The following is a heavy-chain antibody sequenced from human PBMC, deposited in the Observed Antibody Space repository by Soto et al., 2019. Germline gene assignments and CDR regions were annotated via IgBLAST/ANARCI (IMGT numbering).Heavy chain of an antibody. CDR1: GYTFTNYG. D-gene: IGHD3-22*01. CDR3: ARDYYNRAKFDY. CDR2: TSAYNGNT. V-gene: IGHV1-18*01. Sequence: QVQLVQSGGEVKRPGASVKVSCKTSGYTFTNYGISWVRQAPGRGLEWLGWTSAYNGNTNYAQKFQDRVTMTTDTSTSTVYMELRRLRSDDTAVYYCARDYYNRAKFDYWGQGALVTVSS. J-gene: IGHJ4*02.